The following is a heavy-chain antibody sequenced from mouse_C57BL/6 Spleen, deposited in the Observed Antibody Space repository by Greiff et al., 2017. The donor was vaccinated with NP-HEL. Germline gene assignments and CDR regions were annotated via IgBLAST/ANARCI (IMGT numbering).Heavy chain of an antibody. D-gene: IGHD1-1*01. V-gene: IGHV5-6*01. Sequence: EVHLVESGGDLVKPGGSLKLSCAASGFTFSSYGMSWVRQTPDKRLEWVATISSGGSYSYYPDSVKGRFTISRDNAKNTLYLQMSSLKSEDTAMYYCARNGSSYFDTSGESTTLTVSS. CDR2: ISSGGSYS. CDR1: GFTFSSYG. J-gene: IGHJ2*01. CDR3: ARNGSSYFDT.